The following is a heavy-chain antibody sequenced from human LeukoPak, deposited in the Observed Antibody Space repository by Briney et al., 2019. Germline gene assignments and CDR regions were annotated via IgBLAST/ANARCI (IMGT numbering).Heavy chain of an antibody. CDR2: ISSSSSYI. Sequence: GGSLRLSCAASGFTFSSYSMNWVRQAPGKGLEWVSSISSSSSYIYYADSVKGRFTISRDNAKNSLYLQMNSLRAEDTAVYYCATSSSQKYNWFDPWGQGTLVTVSS. V-gene: IGHV3-21*04. D-gene: IGHD6-13*01. CDR1: GFTFSSYS. CDR3: ATSSSQKYNWFDP. J-gene: IGHJ5*02.